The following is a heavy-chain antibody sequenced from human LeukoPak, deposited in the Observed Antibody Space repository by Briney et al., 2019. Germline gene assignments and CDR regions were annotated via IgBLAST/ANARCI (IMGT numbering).Heavy chain of an antibody. V-gene: IGHV4-59*07. CDR3: AWRGEYYDH. Sequence: SDTLSLTCTVSGGSISNYYWSWIRQPPGKGLEWIGYIYYTGSTSYNPSLKSRVTISVDTSKNQFSLKLSSMSAADTAVYYCAWRGEYYDHWGQGTLVTVSS. J-gene: IGHJ4*02. CDR1: GGSISNYY. D-gene: IGHD3-10*01. CDR2: IYYTGST.